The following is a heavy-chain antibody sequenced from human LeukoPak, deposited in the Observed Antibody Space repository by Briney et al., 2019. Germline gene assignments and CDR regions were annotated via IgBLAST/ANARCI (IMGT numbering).Heavy chain of an antibody. V-gene: IGHV1-18*01. Sequence: ASVKVSCKASGGTFSSYAISWVRQAPGQGLEWMGWISAYNGNTNYAQKLQGRVTMTTDTSTSTAYMELRSLRSDDTAVYYCARGWELLGRFDYWGQGTLVTVSS. J-gene: IGHJ4*02. D-gene: IGHD1-26*01. CDR1: GGTFSSYA. CDR3: ARGWELLGRFDY. CDR2: ISAYNGNT.